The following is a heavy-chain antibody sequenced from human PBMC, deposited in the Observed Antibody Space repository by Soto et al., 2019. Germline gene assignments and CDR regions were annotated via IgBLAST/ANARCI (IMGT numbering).Heavy chain of an antibody. Sequence: GESLKISCNGFGYSFTSYWITWVRQMPGKGLEWMGRIDPSDSYNNYSPSFQGHVTISVDKSISTAYLQWSSLKASDSAMYYCARHYVQGGANYFGPWGQGTLVTVSS. J-gene: IGHJ5*02. D-gene: IGHD3-16*01. V-gene: IGHV5-10-1*01. CDR1: GYSFTSYW. CDR2: IDPSDSYN. CDR3: ARHYVQGGANYFGP.